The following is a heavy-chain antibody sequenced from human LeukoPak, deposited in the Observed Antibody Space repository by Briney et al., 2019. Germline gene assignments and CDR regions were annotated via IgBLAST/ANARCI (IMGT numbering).Heavy chain of an antibody. V-gene: IGHV3-49*04. CDR2: IRSKAYGGTT. J-gene: IGHJ4*02. CDR3: TREGAAYGSGSYYFDY. Sequence: GGSLRLSCTASGFTFGAYAMSWVRQAPGKGLEWVGFIRSKAYGGTTEYAASVKGRFTISRDDSKSIAYLQMNSLKTEDTAVYYCTREGAAYGSGSYYFDYWGQGTLVTVSS. CDR1: GFTFGAYA. D-gene: IGHD3-10*01.